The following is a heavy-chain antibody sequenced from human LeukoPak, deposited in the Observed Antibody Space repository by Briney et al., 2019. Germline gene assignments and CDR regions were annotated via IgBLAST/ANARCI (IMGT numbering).Heavy chain of an antibody. CDR2: INPSGGST. J-gene: IGHJ4*02. D-gene: IGHD2-2*01. V-gene: IGHV1-46*01. CDR1: GYTFTSYY. Sequence: ASVKVSCKASGYTFTSYYMHWVRQAPGQGLEWMGIINPSGGSTNYAQKFQGRVTMTRDMSTSTVYMELSSLRSEDTAVYYCARDEGCNSTSCLFDYWGQGTLVTVSS. CDR3: ARDEGCNSTSCLFDY.